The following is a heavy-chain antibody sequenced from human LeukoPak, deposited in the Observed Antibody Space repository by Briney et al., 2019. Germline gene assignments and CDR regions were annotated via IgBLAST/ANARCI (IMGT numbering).Heavy chain of an antibody. V-gene: IGHV3-9*01. Sequence: GGSLRLSCAASGFTFDDYTMHWVRQAPGKGLEWVSGISWNSGSIGYADSVKGRFTISRDNAKNSLYLQMNSLRAEDTALYYCAKDLRWLQSPGFDYWGQGTLVTVSS. CDR3: AKDLRWLQSPGFDY. CDR2: ISWNSGSI. CDR1: GFTFDDYT. D-gene: IGHD5-24*01. J-gene: IGHJ4*02.